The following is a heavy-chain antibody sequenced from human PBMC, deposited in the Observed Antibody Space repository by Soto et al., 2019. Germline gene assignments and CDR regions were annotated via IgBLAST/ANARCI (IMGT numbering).Heavy chain of an antibody. V-gene: IGHV1-3*01. D-gene: IGHD3-10*01. CDR2: INAGNGNT. J-gene: IGHJ1*01. CDR1: GYTFTSYA. CDR3: ARPQWFGEFSWGFSLQH. Sequence: QVQLVRSGAEVKKPGASVKVSCKASGYTFTSYAMHWLRQAPGQRLEWMGWINAGNGNTKYSQKFQGRVTITRDTSASTAYMELSSLRSEDTAVYYCARPQWFGEFSWGFSLQHWGQGTLVTVSS.